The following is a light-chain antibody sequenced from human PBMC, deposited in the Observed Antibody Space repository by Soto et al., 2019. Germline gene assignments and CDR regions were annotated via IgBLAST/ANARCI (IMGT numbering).Light chain of an antibody. Sequence: ETLLTQSPATLSVSPGERATLSCRASQSVRDNLAWYQQKPGQAPRLHIYGASPRAPGIPDRFSGSGFGTEFSLTISSLQTEDVAVDCGQQHNDWPPSTFGQGTKLEIK. CDR3: QQHNDWPPST. CDR2: GAS. V-gene: IGKV3-15*01. CDR1: QSVRDN. J-gene: IGKJ2*01.